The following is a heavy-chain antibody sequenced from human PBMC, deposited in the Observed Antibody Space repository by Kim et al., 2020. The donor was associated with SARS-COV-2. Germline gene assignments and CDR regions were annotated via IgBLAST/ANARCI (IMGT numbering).Heavy chain of an antibody. CDR2: IDAGNGNT. J-gene: IGHJ4*02. D-gene: IGHD3-22*01. CDR1: GYTFTSYA. Sequence: ASVKVSCKASGYTFTSYAMHWVRQAPGQRLEWMGWIDAGNGNTKYSQKFQGRVTITRDTSASTAYMELSSLRSEDTAVYYCARSFPYYYDSSGYYSFDYWGQGTLVTVSS. V-gene: IGHV1-3*01. CDR3: ARSFPYYYDSSGYYSFDY.